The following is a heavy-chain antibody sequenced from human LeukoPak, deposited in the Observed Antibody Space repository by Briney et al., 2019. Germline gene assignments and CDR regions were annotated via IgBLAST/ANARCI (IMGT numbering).Heavy chain of an antibody. CDR1: GGSISGYY. D-gene: IGHD3-10*01. Sequence: SETLSLTCTVSGGSISGYYWSWFRQPPGKGLEWIGYISYTGSTNYNPSLKSPVTISVDTSKNQFSLKLSSVTAADTAVYFCAGRGMYYYGYWGQGTLVTVSS. CDR2: ISYTGST. V-gene: IGHV4-59*01. CDR3: AGRGMYYYGY. J-gene: IGHJ4*02.